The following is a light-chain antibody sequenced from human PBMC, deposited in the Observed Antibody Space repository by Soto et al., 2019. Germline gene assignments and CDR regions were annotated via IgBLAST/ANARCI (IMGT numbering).Light chain of an antibody. CDR2: GAS. CDR1: QSVSSSY. CDR3: QQYGSSGT. J-gene: IGKJ1*01. Sequence: EIVLTQSPGTLSLSPGERATLSCTASQSVSSSYLAWYQQKPGQAPRLLIYGASSRATGIPDRFSGSGSGTDFTLTISRLEPEDFAVYYCQQYGSSGTFGQGTKVDI. V-gene: IGKV3-20*01.